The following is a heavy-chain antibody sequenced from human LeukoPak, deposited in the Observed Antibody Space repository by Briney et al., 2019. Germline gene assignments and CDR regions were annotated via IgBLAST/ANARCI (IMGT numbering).Heavy chain of an antibody. Sequence: HVASVKVSCKASGYTFTGYYMHWVRQAPGQGLEWMGWINPNSGGTNYAQKFQGRVTMTRDTPISTAYMELSRLRSEDTAVYYCATDLPHRYGDILSGWYWGQGTLVTVSS. J-gene: IGHJ4*02. CDR3: ATDLPHRYGDILSGWY. CDR2: INPNSGGT. CDR1: GYTFTGYY. V-gene: IGHV1-2*02. D-gene: IGHD3-22*01.